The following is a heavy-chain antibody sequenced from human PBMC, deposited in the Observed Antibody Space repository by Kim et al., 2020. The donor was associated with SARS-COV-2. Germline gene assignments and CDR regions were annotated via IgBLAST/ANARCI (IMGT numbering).Heavy chain of an antibody. D-gene: IGHD6-13*01. CDR3: ARGRSSSPPDY. CDR2: ISSSGSTI. V-gene: IGHV3-48*03. Sequence: GGSLRLSCAASGFTFSSYEMNWVRQAPGKGLEWVSYISSSGSTIYYADSVKGRFTISRDNAKNSLYLQMNSLRAEDTAVYYCARGRSSSPPDYWGQGTLVTVSS. CDR1: GFTFSSYE. J-gene: IGHJ4*02.